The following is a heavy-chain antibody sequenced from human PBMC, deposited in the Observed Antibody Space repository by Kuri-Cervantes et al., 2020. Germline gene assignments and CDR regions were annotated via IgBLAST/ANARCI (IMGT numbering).Heavy chain of an antibody. Sequence: GESLKISCVASGFTFSSHWMNWVRQAPGKGLEWVANIKQEGSQKFYVDSVKGRFTISRDNAKNSLYLQMNSLRAEDTAVYYCCDGGYWGQGTLVTVSS. D-gene: IGHD2-21*01. J-gene: IGHJ4*02. CDR2: IKQEGSQK. V-gene: IGHV3-7*01. CDR3: CDGGY. CDR1: GFTFSSHW.